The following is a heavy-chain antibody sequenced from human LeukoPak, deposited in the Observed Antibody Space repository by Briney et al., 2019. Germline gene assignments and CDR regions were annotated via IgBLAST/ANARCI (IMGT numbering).Heavy chain of an antibody. CDR1: GFTFSSYS. CDR3: ARLQYAFEAWFDP. D-gene: IGHD5-24*01. CDR2: ISSSSSYI. V-gene: IGHV3-21*01. Sequence: GGSLRLSCAASGFTFSSYSMNWVRQAPGKGLEWVSSISSSSSYIYYADSVKGRFTISGDNAKNSLYLQMNSLRAEDTAVYYCARLQYAFEAWFDPWGQGTLVTVSS. J-gene: IGHJ5*02.